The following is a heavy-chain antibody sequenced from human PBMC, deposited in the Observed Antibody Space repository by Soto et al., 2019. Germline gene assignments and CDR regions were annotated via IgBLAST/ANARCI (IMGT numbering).Heavy chain of an antibody. CDR1: GFTFSSNG. Sequence: QVQLVESGGGVVQPGRSLRLTCAASGFTFSSNGMHWVRQAPGKGLELVALVAYDGSKTYYGDSVRGRFTISRDNSENTLYLQMNSLRAEDTAVYYCARWVGGSMYDNSGKYDSWCQGTLVTVSS. CDR3: ARWVGGSMYDNSGKYDS. D-gene: IGHD3-22*01. J-gene: IGHJ5*01. CDR2: VAYDGSKT. V-gene: IGHV3-30*03.